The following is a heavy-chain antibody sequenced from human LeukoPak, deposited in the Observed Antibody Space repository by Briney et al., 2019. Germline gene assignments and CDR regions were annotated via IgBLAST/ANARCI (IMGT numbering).Heavy chain of an antibody. J-gene: IGHJ4*02. CDR3: ASRDGYNAFDY. Sequence: SVTVSCKASGGTFSSYAISRVRQAPGQGLEWMGGIIPIFGTANYAQKFQGRVTITADESTSTAYMELSSLRSEDTAVYYCASRDGYNAFDYWGQGTLVTVSS. CDR1: GGTFSSYA. CDR2: IIPIFGTA. D-gene: IGHD5-24*01. V-gene: IGHV1-69*13.